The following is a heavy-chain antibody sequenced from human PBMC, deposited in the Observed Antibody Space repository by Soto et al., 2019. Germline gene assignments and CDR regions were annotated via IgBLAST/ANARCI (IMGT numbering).Heavy chain of an antibody. CDR2: INHSGST. CDR1: GGSFSGYY. J-gene: IGHJ5*02. D-gene: IGHD6-13*01. CDR3: ARESELSSSPSPNWFDP. Sequence: SETLSLTCAVYGGSFSGYYWSWIRQPPGKGLEWIGEINHSGSTNYNPSLKSRVTISVDTSKNQFSLKLSSVTAADTVVYYCARESELSSSPSPNWFDPWGQGTLVTVSS. V-gene: IGHV4-34*01.